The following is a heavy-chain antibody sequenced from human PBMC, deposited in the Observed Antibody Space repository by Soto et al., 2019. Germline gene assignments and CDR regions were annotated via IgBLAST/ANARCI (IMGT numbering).Heavy chain of an antibody. CDR3: ARGGRRVPPYFDY. J-gene: IGHJ4*02. V-gene: IGHV3-21*01. Sequence: PGGSLRLSCAASGFTFSSYSMNWVRQAPGKGLEWVSSISSSSSYIYYADSVKGRFTISRDNAKNSLYLQMNSLRAEDTAVYYCARGGRRVPPYFDYWGQGTLVTV. D-gene: IGHD3-16*01. CDR2: ISSSSSYI. CDR1: GFTFSSYS.